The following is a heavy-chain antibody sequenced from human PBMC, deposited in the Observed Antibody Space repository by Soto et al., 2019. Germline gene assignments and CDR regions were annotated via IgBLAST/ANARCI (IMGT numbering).Heavy chain of an antibody. D-gene: IGHD1-1*01. CDR2: SYYSGST. CDR3: ARRQNWNNLFDT. V-gene: IGHV4-59*08. J-gene: IGHJ5*02. CDR1: GGSITNNY. Sequence: SETLSLTCTVSGGSITNNYLSWIRQSPGKGLEWIGCSYYSGSTSYNPSLRSRVTISIDTSKTQFSLRLRSVTAADTAVYYCARRQNWNNLFDTWGQGTLVTAPQ.